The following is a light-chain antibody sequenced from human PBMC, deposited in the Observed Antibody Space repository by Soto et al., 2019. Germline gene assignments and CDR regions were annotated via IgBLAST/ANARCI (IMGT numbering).Light chain of an antibody. Sequence: DIQMTQSPSSLSASVGDRIAITCQASQGISRELNWYQQKPGKAPELLIYGASNLQTGVPSRFSGGGSGTHFSLTISALQPADVATYYCHQYTSLPYTFGGGTKVEI. J-gene: IGKJ4*01. CDR1: QGISRE. CDR2: GAS. CDR3: HQYTSLPYT. V-gene: IGKV1-33*01.